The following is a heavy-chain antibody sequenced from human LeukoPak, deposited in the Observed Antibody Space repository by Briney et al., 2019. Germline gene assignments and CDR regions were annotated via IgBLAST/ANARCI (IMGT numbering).Heavy chain of an antibody. V-gene: IGHV3-48*03. J-gene: IGHJ6*03. Sequence: GGSLRLSCAASGFTFSSYEMNWVRQAPGKGLEWVSKISSGGSTMYYAGSVKGRFTISRDNAKKSLYLQMNSLRAEDTAVYYCARDGPPDYYMDVWGKGTTVTISS. CDR3: ARDGPPDYYMDV. D-gene: IGHD3/OR15-3a*01. CDR1: GFTFSSYE. CDR2: ISSGGSTM.